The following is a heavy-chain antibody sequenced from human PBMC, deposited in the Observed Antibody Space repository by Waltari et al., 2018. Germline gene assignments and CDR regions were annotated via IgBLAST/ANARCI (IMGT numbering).Heavy chain of an antibody. CDR3: ARDCSSTSCHSINWFDP. CDR1: GGTFSRYA. CDR2: IIPIVGTA. J-gene: IGHJ5*02. D-gene: IGHD2-2*01. Sequence: QVQLVQSGAEVKKPGSSVKVSCKASGGTFSRYAISWVRQAPGQGLEWMGRIIPIVGTANYAQKFQGRVTITADKSTSTAYMELSSLRSEDTAVYYCARDCSSTSCHSINWFDPWGQGTLVTVSS. V-gene: IGHV1-69*04.